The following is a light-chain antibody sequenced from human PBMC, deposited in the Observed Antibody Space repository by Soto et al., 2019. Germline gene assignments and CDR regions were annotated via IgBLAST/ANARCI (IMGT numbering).Light chain of an antibody. CDR2: DAS. Sequence: IVMTPCPSLLSFSPGGSTPLSCRASQSISGALAWYQQKPGQAPRLLMYDASKRATGIPARFSGSGSGTDFTLTISSLEPEDFAVYYCQQYGKLPITFGQRTRLPIK. CDR3: QQYGKLPIT. J-gene: IGKJ5*01. V-gene: IGKV3D-15*02. CDR1: QSISGA.